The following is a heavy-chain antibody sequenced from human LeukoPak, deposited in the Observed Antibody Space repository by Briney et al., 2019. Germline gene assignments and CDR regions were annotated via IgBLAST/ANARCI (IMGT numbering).Heavy chain of an antibody. V-gene: IGHV3-23*01. CDR3: AKDPNGDYIGTFDI. CDR2: ISGSGGST. D-gene: IGHD4-17*01. J-gene: IGHJ3*02. Sequence: GESLRLSCAASGFTFSSYAMTWVRQAPGKGLEWVSSISGSGGSTQYAASVQGRFTISRDNSKNTLYLQMNSLRAEDTAVYYCAKDPNGDYIGTFDIWGQGTMVTVSS. CDR1: GFTFSSYA.